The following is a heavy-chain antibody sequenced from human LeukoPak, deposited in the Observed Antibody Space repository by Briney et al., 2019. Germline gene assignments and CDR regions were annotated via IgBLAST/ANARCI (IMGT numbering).Heavy chain of an antibody. CDR2: IYYGGST. Sequence: SETLSLTCTVSGGSISSYYWSWIRQPPGKGLEWIGYIYYGGSTNYNPSLKSRVTISVDTSKNQFSLKLSSVTAADTAVYYCARETYYDFWSGYRGSPKKGWFDPWGQGTLVTVSS. CDR1: GGSISSYY. CDR3: ARETYYDFWSGYRGSPKKGWFDP. J-gene: IGHJ5*02. V-gene: IGHV4-59*01. D-gene: IGHD3-3*01.